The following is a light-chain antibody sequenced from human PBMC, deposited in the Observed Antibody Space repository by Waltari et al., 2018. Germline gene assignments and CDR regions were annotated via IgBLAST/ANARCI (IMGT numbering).Light chain of an antibody. CDR1: QNVNIV. CDR2: AAS. V-gene: IGKV1-39*01. Sequence: DIQMTQSPSSLSASVGDRVTITCRASQNVNIVLSWYQQRPGRAPRLLIYAASSLHSGVPSRFSGSGSGTAFTLTIASLQPEDFATYYCQQSDTFFALTFGGGTKVEI. CDR3: QQSDTFFALT. J-gene: IGKJ4*01.